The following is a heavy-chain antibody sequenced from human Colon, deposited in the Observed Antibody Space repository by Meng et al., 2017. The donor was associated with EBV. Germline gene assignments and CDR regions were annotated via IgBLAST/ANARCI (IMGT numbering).Heavy chain of an antibody. CDR3: ARTFGYCSNNNCPRTLGY. Sequence: VQLKQWGPGLLKPSDTLSLTSGVSGGSLSGYYWSWIRHFPGRTLEFIGDINHSGSANYNPSLRSRVTISVDTSKNQIFLNLHSVTAADTAVYHCARTFGYCSNNNCPRTLGYWGQGTLVTVSS. J-gene: IGHJ4*02. CDR2: INHSGSA. CDR1: GGSLSGYY. D-gene: IGHD2-2*03. V-gene: IGHV4-34*02.